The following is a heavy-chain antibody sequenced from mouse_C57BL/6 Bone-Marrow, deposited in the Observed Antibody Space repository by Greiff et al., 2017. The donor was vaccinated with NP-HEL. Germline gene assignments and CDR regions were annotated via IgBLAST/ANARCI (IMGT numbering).Heavy chain of an antibody. CDR2: IDPSDSET. J-gene: IGHJ2*01. D-gene: IGHD2-2*01. CDR3: AREWGDGYDGPYFDY. V-gene: IGHV1-52*01. Sequence: QVHVKQPGAELVRPGSSVKLSCKASGYTFTSYWMHWVKQRPIQGLEWIGNIDPSDSETHYNQKFKDKATLTVDKSSSTAYMQLSSLTSEDSAVYYCAREWGDGYDGPYFDYWGQGTTLTVSS. CDR1: GYTFTSYW.